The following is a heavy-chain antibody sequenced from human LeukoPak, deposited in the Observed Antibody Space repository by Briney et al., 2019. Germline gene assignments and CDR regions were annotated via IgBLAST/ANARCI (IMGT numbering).Heavy chain of an antibody. CDR2: VRSKVYGRTT. CDR3: ARGQTVVGDKYYFDQ. CDR1: GFTFDDYG. V-gene: IGHV3-49*04. J-gene: IGHJ4*02. Sequence: GGSLRLSCTASGFTFDDYGITWVRQAPGKGLEWVGFVRSKVYGRTTEYAASAKGRLTVSRDDSKSIAYLQMNSLTTEGTAMYYCARGQTVVGDKYYFDQWGQGTLVTVSS. D-gene: IGHD1-26*01.